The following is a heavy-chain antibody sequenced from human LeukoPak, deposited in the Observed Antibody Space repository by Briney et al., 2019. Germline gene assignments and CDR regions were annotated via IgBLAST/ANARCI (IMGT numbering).Heavy chain of an antibody. CDR3: ARESSVKDFDY. Sequence: GGSLRLSCTVSGFTVSSNSMSWVRQAPGKGLEWVSFIYSDNTHYSDSVKGRFTISRDNSKNSLYLQMNSLRAEDTAVYYCARESSVKDFDYWGQGTLVTVSS. CDR1: GFTVSSNS. J-gene: IGHJ4*02. CDR2: IYSDNT. D-gene: IGHD2-2*01. V-gene: IGHV3-53*01.